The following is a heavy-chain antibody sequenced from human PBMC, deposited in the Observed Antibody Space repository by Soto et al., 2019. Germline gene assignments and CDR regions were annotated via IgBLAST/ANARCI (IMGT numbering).Heavy chain of an antibody. CDR1: GFAISVAW. CDR3: ATGLGRAFDI. V-gene: IGHV3-15*01. D-gene: IGHD3-10*01. CDR2: VKSGASGGST. J-gene: IGHJ3*02. Sequence: EEQLVESGGGLVNPGGSLGLSCAASGFAISVAWMHWVRQAPGKGLEWVGRVKSGASGGSTDYAAPVKGRFTVSRDDSRHTAYLQMSDLKTEDTAVYYCATGLGRAFDIWGQGTMVTVSS.